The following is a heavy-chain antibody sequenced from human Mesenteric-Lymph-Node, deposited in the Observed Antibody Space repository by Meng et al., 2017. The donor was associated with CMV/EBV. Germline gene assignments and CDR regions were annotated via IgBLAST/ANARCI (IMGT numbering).Heavy chain of an antibody. J-gene: IGHJ4*02. CDR2: IYPDSGGT. CDR1: GSPFTDYS. D-gene: IGHD6-13*01. CDR3: ARISPGIASALDF. Sequence: ASGSPFTDYSVHWVRQAPGQGLEWMGWIYPDSGGTTFAQKFQDRVTMARDTSINTAYMELSRLTSDDTAIYYCARISPGIASALDFWGQGTLVTVSS. V-gene: IGHV1-2*02.